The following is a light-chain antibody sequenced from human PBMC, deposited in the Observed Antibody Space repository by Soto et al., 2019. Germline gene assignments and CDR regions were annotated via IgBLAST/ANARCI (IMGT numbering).Light chain of an antibody. CDR3: QSADSSGTYPNV. CDR1: ALPKQY. J-gene: IGLJ1*01. CDR2: KDS. V-gene: IGLV3-25*03. Sequence: SYELTQPPSVSVSPGQTARITCSGDALPKQYAYWYQQKPGQAPVLVIYKDSERPSGIPERFSGSSSGTTVTLTISGVQEEDEADYYCQSADSSGTYPNVFGTGTKVTVL.